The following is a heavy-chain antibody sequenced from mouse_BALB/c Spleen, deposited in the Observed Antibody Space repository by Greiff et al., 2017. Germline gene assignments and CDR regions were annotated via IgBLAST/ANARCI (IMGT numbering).Heavy chain of an antibody. Sequence: EVQVVESGGDLVKPGGSLKLSCAASGFTFSSYGMSWVRQTPDKRLEWVATISSGGSYTYYPDSVKGRFTISRDNAKNTLYLQMSSLKSEDTAMYYCARHDYYGSSPWFAYWGQGTTLAVSS. J-gene: IGHJ2*01. D-gene: IGHD1-1*01. V-gene: IGHV5-6*01. CDR3: ARHDYYGSSPWFAY. CDR2: ISSGGSYT. CDR1: GFTFSSYG.